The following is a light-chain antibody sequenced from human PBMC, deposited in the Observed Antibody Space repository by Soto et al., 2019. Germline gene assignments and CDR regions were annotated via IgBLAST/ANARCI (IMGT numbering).Light chain of an antibody. CDR3: QQYYSAPLT. CDR1: QSVSYNSNSKNY. J-gene: IGKJ2*01. V-gene: IGKV4-1*01. Sequence: DIVMTQSPGSLAVSLGARATINCKSSQSVSYNSNSKNYLAWYQQKPGQPPKLLIYWACTRESGVPDRFSGSGSGTDFTFSISSVQAEDVAIYYCQQYYSAPLTFGQGTKLEIK. CDR2: WAC.